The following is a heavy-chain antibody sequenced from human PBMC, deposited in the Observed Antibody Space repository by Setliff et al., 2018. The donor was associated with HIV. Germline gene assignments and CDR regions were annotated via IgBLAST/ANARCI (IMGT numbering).Heavy chain of an antibody. V-gene: IGHV1-69*13. D-gene: IGHD3-10*01. J-gene: IGHJ6*03. CDR2: IIPIFGTA. CDR3: ASDSPAARFEELEDHYYYFMDV. CDR1: GGPFTSA. Sequence: SVKVSCKASGGPFTSAFNWVRQVPGQGLEWMGGIIPIFGTANYAQDFGGRVTITADQSTTTSYLQLNSLRFEDTAIYYCASDSPAARFEELEDHYYYFMDVWGKGTTGTVSS.